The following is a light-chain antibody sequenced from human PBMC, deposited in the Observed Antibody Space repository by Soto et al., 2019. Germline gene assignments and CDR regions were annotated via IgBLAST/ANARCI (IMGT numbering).Light chain of an antibody. CDR3: GAYAGSYTLV. Sequence: QSVLTQPRSVSGSPGQSVTISCTGTSSDIGGYNYVSWYQHHPGQAPKLMIYDVSKRPSGVPDGISGSKSDNTASLTISGLQSEDEAGYYCGAYAGSYTLVFGGGTKLTVL. J-gene: IGLJ2*01. CDR2: DVS. V-gene: IGLV2-11*01. CDR1: SSDIGGYNY.